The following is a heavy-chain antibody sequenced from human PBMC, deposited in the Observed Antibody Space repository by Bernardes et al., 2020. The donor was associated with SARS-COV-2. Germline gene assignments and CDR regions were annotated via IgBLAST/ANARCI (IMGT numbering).Heavy chain of an antibody. D-gene: IGHD2-15*01. CDR1: GFAISTYW. CDR3: ARDTSATCGLDV. J-gene: IGHJ3*01. CDR2: IRQDGSER. V-gene: IGHV3-7*03. Sequence: GGYLRLSCAASGFAISTYWMNWVRQAPGKGLEWVANIRQDGSERHHVDSVRGRFTISRDNSKNSLYLQMDSLRAEDTAVYYCARDTSATCGLDVWGQGTMVTVSS.